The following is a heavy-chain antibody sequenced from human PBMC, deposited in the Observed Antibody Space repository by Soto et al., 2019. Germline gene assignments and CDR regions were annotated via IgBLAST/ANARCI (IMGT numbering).Heavy chain of an antibody. CDR2: ISGSGGST. Sequence: GGSLRLSCAASGFTFSSYAMSWVRQAPGKGLEWVSAISGSGGSTYYADSVKGRFTISRDNSKNTLYLQMNSLRAEDTAVYYCAKDAPTQGYCSGGSCVFDYWGQGTLVTVSS. CDR1: GFTFSSYA. J-gene: IGHJ4*02. D-gene: IGHD2-15*01. CDR3: AKDAPTQGYCSGGSCVFDY. V-gene: IGHV3-23*01.